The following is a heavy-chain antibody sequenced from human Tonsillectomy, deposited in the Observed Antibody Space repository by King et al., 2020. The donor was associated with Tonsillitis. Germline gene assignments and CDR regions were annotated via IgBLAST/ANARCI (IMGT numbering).Heavy chain of an antibody. V-gene: IGHV5-10-1*03. J-gene: IGHJ6*02. D-gene: IGHD3-10*01. CDR1: GYSFSNYW. CDR2: IDPNGSYT. Sequence: VQLVESGAEVKKPGESLRISCKASGYSFSNYWITWVRQTPGKGLEWMGRIDPNGSYTQYKPSFQGHVTMSADESITTAYLQWSSLQASDTAMYYCARLDHYYGTGSSPFGMDVWGQGTPVIVSS. CDR3: ARLDHYYGTGSSPFGMDV.